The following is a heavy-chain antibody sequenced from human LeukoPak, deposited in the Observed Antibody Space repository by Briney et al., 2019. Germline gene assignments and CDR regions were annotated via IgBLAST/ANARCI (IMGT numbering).Heavy chain of an antibody. CDR1: GYTFTGYY. V-gene: IGHV1-2*02. CDR3: ARGSGSYDPWFDP. Sequence: ASVKVSCKASGYTFTGYYMHWVRQAPGQGLEWMGWINPNSGGTNYAQKFQGRVTMTRDTSISTAYMELSRLRSDDTAVYYCARGSGSYDPWFDPWGQGTLVTVSS. CDR2: INPNSGGT. J-gene: IGHJ5*02. D-gene: IGHD1-26*01.